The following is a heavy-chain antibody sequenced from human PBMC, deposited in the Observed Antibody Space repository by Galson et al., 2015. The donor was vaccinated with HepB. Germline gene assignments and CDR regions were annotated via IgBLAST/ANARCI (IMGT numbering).Heavy chain of an antibody. D-gene: IGHD1-1*01. CDR3: TRDSTTGN. CDR1: GFSFPDNT. CDR2: IRGSTYGGAT. V-gene: IGHV3-49*04. J-gene: IGHJ4*02. Sequence: SLRLSCAASGFSFPDNTMTWVRQAPGKGLEWIGLIRGSTYGGATEYAASVRGRFTISRDDSKGIVYLQMDSLKTEDTAVYYCTRDSTTGNWGQGTLVIVSS.